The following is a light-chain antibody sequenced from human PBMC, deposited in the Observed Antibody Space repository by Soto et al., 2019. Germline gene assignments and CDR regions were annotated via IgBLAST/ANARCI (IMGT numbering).Light chain of an antibody. J-gene: IGKJ4*01. CDR1: QSVGSY. V-gene: IGKV3-11*01. CDR3: QQRSNWPSLT. Sequence: EIVLIQSPATLSLSPGERATLSCRASQSVGSYLAWYQHKPGQAPRLLISDASNRATGIPARFSGSGSETDFTLTISSLXPEDSAVYYCQQRSNWPSLTFGGGTKVDIK. CDR2: DAS.